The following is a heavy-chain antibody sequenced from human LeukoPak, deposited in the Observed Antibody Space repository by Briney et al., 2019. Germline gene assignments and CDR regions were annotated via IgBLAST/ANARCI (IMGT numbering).Heavy chain of an antibody. CDR1: GFTFSSYA. J-gene: IGHJ4*02. CDR2: ISYDGSNK. Sequence: GGSLRLPCAASGFTFSSYAMHWVGQAPGKGLEGGAVISYDGSNKYYADSVKGRFTISRDNSKNTLYLQMSSLRAEDTAVYYCARGSDGELDYFDYWGQGTLVTVSS. V-gene: IGHV3-30-3*01. D-gene: IGHD1-26*01. CDR3: ARGSDGELDYFDY.